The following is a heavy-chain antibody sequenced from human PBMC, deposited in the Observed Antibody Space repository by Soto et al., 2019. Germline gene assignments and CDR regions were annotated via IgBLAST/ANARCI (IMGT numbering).Heavy chain of an antibody. Sequence: EVQLVESGGGLVQPGGSLRLSCAASGFTFSSYDMHWVRQATGKGLEWVSAIGTAGDTYYPGSVKGRFPISRENAKNSLYLQMNSLRAGDTAVYYCARSYPRYCSGGSCPNDAFDICGQGTMVTVSS. CDR2: IGTAGDT. J-gene: IGHJ3*02. V-gene: IGHV3-13*01. CDR3: ARSYPRYCSGGSCPNDAFDI. D-gene: IGHD2-15*01. CDR1: GFTFSSYD.